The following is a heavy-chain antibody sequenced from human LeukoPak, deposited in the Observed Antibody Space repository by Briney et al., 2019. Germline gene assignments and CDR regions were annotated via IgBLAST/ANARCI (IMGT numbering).Heavy chain of an antibody. V-gene: IGHV3-23*01. CDR2: ISGSGGST. J-gene: IGHJ4*02. CDR3: ARDGGYDFWSGYYQDY. Sequence: GGSLRLSCAASGFTFSSYAMSWVRQAPGKGLEWVSAISGSGGSTYYADSVKGRFTISRDNSKNTLYLQMNSLRAEDTAVYYCARDGGYDFWSGYYQDYWGQGTLVTVSS. D-gene: IGHD3-3*01. CDR1: GFTFSSYA.